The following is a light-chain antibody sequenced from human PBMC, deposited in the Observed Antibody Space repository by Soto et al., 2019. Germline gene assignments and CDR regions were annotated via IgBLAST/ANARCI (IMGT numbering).Light chain of an antibody. J-gene: IGKJ4*01. CDR3: QQYSYWPLT. Sequence: EIVMTQSPATLSVYPGERATLSCRASQSVSSNLAWYQQKPGQAPRLLIYGASTRATGIPARFSGSGSGTEFTLTISSLQSEDVGVYYCQQYSYWPLTFGGGTKVEIK. CDR1: QSVSSN. CDR2: GAS. V-gene: IGKV3-15*01.